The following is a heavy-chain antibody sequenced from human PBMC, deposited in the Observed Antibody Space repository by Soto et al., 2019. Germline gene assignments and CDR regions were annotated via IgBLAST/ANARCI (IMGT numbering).Heavy chain of an antibody. CDR2: VYHTGDT. D-gene: IGHD2-21*02. J-gene: IGHJ5*02. CDR3: AREIVTAGGNNYFDP. Sequence: SETLSLTCGVSGGTVASSHWWSWVRQPPGGGLEWIGNVYHTGDTNLNPSLQSRVTISVDKSNNQFSLRLSSLTAADTAVYFCAREIVTAGGNNYFDPWGPGTLVTVSS. CDR1: GGTVASSHW. V-gene: IGHV4-4*02.